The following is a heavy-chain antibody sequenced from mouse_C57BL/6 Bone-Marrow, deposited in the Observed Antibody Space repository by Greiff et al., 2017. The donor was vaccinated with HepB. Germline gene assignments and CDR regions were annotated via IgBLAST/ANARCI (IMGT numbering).Heavy chain of an antibody. V-gene: IGHV1-50*01. Sequence: QVQLKQPGAELVKPGASVKLSCKASGYTFTSYWMQWVKQRPGQGLEWIGEIDPSDSYTNYNQKFKGKATLTVDTSSSTAYMQLSSLTSEDSAVYYCARGVTVVAPYWGQGTTLTVSS. CDR2: IDPSDSYT. D-gene: IGHD1-1*01. CDR3: ARGVTVVAPY. J-gene: IGHJ2*01. CDR1: GYTFTSYW.